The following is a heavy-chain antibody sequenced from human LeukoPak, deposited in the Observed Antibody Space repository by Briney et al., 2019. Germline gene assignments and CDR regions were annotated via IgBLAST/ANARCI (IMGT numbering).Heavy chain of an antibody. J-gene: IGHJ4*02. Sequence: GGSLRLSCAASGFTFSSYGMHWVRQAPGKGLEWVALISYDGSNKYYADSVKGRFTISRDNAKNSLYLQMNSLRAEDTAVYYCARGYTYYFDYWGQGTLVTVSS. V-gene: IGHV3-30*03. D-gene: IGHD1-1*01. CDR2: ISYDGSNK. CDR3: ARGYTYYFDY. CDR1: GFTFSSYG.